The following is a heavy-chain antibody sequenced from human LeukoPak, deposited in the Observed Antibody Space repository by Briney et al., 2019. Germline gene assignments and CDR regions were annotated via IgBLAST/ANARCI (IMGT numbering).Heavy chain of an antibody. CDR2: ISGSGGST. V-gene: IGHV3-23*01. D-gene: IGHD1-26*01. Sequence: GGSLRLSCVPSGFTFSSYAMSWVRQAPGKGLEWVSGISGSGGSTYYADSVKGRFTISRDNSRNTLYLQMNSLRAEDTAVYYCVEKIVGVKDFFDYWGQGTLVTVSS. J-gene: IGHJ4*02. CDR3: VEKIVGVKDFFDY. CDR1: GFTFSSYA.